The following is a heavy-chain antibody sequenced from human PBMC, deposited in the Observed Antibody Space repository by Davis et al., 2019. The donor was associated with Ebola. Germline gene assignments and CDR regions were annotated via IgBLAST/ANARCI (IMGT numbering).Heavy chain of an antibody. V-gene: IGHV4-34*01. CDR2: INHSGST. D-gene: IGHD3-10*01. CDR3: ARVRYYGSGSPIDY. J-gene: IGHJ4*02. Sequence: WIGEINHSGSTNYNPPLKSRVTISVDTSKNQFSLKLSSVTAADTAVYYCARVRYYGSGSPIDYWGQGTLVTVSS.